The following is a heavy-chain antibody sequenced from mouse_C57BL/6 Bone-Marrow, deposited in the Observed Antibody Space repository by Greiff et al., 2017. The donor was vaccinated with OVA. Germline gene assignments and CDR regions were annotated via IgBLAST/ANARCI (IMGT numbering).Heavy chain of an antibody. J-gene: IGHJ4*01. V-gene: IGHV3-8*01. CDR1: GYSIPSDY. Sequence: EVQLQESGPGLAKPSQTLSLTCSVTGYSIPSDYWNWIRKFPGNKLEYMGYIIYRGSTYYNPSLKRRISITRDTSKNQYYLQLNSGTTEDTATDYCARYRALWFYAMDYWGQGTSVTVSS. CDR2: IIYRGST. D-gene: IGHD2-2*01. CDR3: ARYRALWFYAMDY.